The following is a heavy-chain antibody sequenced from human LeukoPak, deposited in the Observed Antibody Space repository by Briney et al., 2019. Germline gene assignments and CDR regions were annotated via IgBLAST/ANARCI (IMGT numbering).Heavy chain of an antibody. D-gene: IGHD1-14*01. Sequence: GGSLRLSCAASGFTFSSYEMNWVRQAPGKGLEWVSYISSSGSTIYYADSVKGRFTISRDNAKNSLYLQMNSLRAEDTAVYYCARASRGPGYYYYMDVWGKGTTVTVSS. CDR2: ISSSGSTI. CDR1: GFTFSSYE. J-gene: IGHJ6*03. CDR3: ARASRGPGYYYYMDV. V-gene: IGHV3-48*03.